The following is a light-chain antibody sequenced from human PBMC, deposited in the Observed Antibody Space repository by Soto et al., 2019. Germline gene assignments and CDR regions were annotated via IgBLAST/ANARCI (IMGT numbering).Light chain of an antibody. CDR3: QQFATSPLT. CDR2: GAS. J-gene: IGKJ4*01. V-gene: IGKV3-20*01. Sequence: ENVLTQSPGTLSLSPGERATLSCRASQSLSSSYLAWYQQKPGQAPRLLIYGASSRATGIPDRFSGSGSGTDFTLTISRLEPEDFAVYYCQQFATSPLTFGGGTKVELK. CDR1: QSLSSSY.